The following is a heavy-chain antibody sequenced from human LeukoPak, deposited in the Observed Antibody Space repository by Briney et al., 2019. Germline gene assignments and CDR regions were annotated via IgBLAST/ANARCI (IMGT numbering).Heavy chain of an antibody. CDR1: GFTVSTNY. CDR3: ARGSSRGSYYYYFDY. V-gene: IGHV3-66*01. CDR2: IYSGGNT. J-gene: IGHJ4*02. D-gene: IGHD1-26*01. Sequence: GGSLRLSCAASGFTVSTNYMSWVRQAPGKGLEWVSVIYSGGNTYYADYADSVKGRFTISRDNAKTTLYLQMNSLRAEDTAVYYCARGSSRGSYYYYFDYWGQGTLVTVSS.